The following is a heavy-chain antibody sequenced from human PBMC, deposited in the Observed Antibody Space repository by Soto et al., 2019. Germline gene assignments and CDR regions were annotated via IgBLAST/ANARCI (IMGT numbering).Heavy chain of an antibody. J-gene: IGHJ4*02. CDR2: IIPIFGTA. Sequence: SVKVSCKASGGTFSSYAISWVRQAPGQGLEWMGGIIPIFGTANYAQKFQGRVTITADESTSTAYMELSSLRSEDTAVYYCATHVDTAMVHTQYYFDYWGQGTLVTVSS. D-gene: IGHD5-18*01. V-gene: IGHV1-69*13. CDR1: GGTFSSYA. CDR3: ATHVDTAMVHTQYYFDY.